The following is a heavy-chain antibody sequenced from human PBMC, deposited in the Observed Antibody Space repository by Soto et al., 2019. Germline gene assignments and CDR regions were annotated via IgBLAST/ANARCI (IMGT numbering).Heavy chain of an antibody. J-gene: IGHJ4*02. CDR2: MNPNSGNT. CDR3: ARGPTYYCSGGSCYWGDY. V-gene: IGHV1-8*01. CDR1: GYTFTSYD. Sequence: QVPLVQSGAEVKKPGASVKVSCKASGYTFTSYDINWVRQATGQGLEWMGWMNPNSGNTGYAQKFQGRVTMNRNTSKSTAFMELSRLRSEDTAVYYCARGPTYYCSGGSCYWGDYWGQGTLVTVSS. D-gene: IGHD2-15*01.